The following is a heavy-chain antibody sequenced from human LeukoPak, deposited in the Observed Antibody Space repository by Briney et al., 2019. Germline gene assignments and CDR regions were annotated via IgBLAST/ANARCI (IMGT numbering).Heavy chain of an antibody. CDR3: ARALIVVVPAAIDWFDP. CDR1: GYTFTSYY. V-gene: IGHV1-46*01. J-gene: IGHJ5*02. CDR2: INPSGGST. D-gene: IGHD2-2*01. Sequence: ASVKVSCKASGYTFTSYYMHWVRQAPGQGLEWMGIINPSGGSTSYAQKFQGGVTMTRDTSTSTVYMELSSLRSEDTAVYYCARALIVVVPAAIDWFDPWGQGTLVTVSS.